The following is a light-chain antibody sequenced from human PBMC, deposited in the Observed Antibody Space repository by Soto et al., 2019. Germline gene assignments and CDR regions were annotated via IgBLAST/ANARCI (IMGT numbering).Light chain of an antibody. CDR1: SSDIGSYNF. J-gene: IGLJ3*02. CDR2: ADT. Sequence: QSALTQPASVSGSPGQSITISCTGASSDIGSYNFVSWYQQHPGKAPKLMIYADTKRPSGVSNRFSGAKSGNTASLTISGLQAEDEAYYYCCSYAGRSTGVFGGGTKLTVL. V-gene: IGLV2-23*01. CDR3: CSYAGRSTGV.